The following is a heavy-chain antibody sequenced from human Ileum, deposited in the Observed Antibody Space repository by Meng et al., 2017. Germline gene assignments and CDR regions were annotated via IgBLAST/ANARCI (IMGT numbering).Heavy chain of an antibody. V-gene: IGHV7-4-1*02. D-gene: IGHD3-10*01. CDR1: GYTFTTYA. CDR2: INTNSGNP. CDR3: ARRDNQGPGFGVDY. Sequence: QVQLVQSGSELKKPGASVKVSFQASGYTFTTYAMNWVRQAPGQGLEWMGWINTNSGNPTYAQGFTGRFVFSLDTSVSTAYLQISSLKAEDTAVYYCARRDNQGPGFGVDYWGQGTLVTVSS. J-gene: IGHJ4*02.